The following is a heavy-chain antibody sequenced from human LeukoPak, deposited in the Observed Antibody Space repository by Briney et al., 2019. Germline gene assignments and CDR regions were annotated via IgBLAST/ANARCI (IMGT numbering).Heavy chain of an antibody. CDR2: IWYDGSNK. CDR3: ARVKGGLIAAAGTPPFDY. CDR1: GFTFSRYG. D-gene: IGHD6-13*01. Sequence: GRSLRLSCAASGFTFSRYGMHWVRQAPGKGLEWVAVIWYDGSNKYYADSVKGRFTISRDNSKNTLYLQMNSLRAEDTAVYYCARVKGGLIAAAGTPPFDYWGQGTLVTVSS. J-gene: IGHJ4*02. V-gene: IGHV3-33*01.